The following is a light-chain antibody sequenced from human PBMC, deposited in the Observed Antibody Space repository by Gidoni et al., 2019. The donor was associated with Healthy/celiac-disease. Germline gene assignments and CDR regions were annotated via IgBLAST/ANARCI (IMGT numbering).Light chain of an antibody. CDR1: QGISNY. CDR2: AAS. J-gene: IGKJ2*01. V-gene: IGKV1-27*01. Sequence: DIQMTQSTSSLSASVGDRVTITCRASQGISNYLAWYQQKPGKVPKLLIYAASTLQSGVPSRFSVSGSGTDFTLIISSLQPEDVAPYYCQKYNSAPPYTFGQGTKLEIK. CDR3: QKYNSAPPYT.